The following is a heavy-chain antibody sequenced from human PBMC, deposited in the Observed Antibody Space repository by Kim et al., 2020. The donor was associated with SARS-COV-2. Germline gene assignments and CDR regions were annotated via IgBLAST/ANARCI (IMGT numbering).Heavy chain of an antibody. Sequence: ASVKVSCKASGYTFTSYGISWVRQAPGQGLEWMGWNSAYNGNTNYAQKLQGRVTMTTDTSTSTAYMELRSLRSDDTAVYYCARGLSGYYDFWSGYSPLGYWGQGTLVTVSS. CDR2: NSAYNGNT. CDR1: GYTFTSYG. CDR3: ARGLSGYYDFWSGYSPLGY. V-gene: IGHV1-18*01. D-gene: IGHD3-3*01. J-gene: IGHJ4*02.